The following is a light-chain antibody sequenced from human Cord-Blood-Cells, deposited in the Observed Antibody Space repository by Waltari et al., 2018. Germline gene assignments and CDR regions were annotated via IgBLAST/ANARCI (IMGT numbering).Light chain of an antibody. CDR2: DVS. V-gene: IGLV2-11*01. J-gene: IGLJ3*02. Sequence: QSALTQPRSVSGSPGQSVTISCTGTSSDVGGYNYVSWYQQHPGKAPKLMIYDVSKRPSGVPDRFSGSKSGNTASQTISGLQAEDEADYYCCSYAGSYNWVFGGGTKLTVL. CDR3: CSYAGSYNWV. CDR1: SSDVGGYNY.